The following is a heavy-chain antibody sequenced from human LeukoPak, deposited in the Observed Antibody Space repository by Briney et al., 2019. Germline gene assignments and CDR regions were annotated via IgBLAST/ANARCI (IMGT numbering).Heavy chain of an antibody. CDR3: ARDLSHYDFWSGYYS. CDR1: GFTFSSYW. CDR2: IKQDGSEK. J-gene: IGHJ4*02. D-gene: IGHD3-3*01. Sequence: GGSLRLSCAASGFTFSSYWMSWVRQAPGKGLEWVANIKQDGSEKYYVDSVKGRFTISRDNAKNSLYLQMNSLRAEDTAVYYCARDLSHYDFWSGYYSWGQGTPVTVSS. V-gene: IGHV3-7*01.